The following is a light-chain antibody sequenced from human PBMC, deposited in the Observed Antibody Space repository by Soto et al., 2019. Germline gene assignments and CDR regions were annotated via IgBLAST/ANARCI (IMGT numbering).Light chain of an antibody. J-gene: IGLJ2*01. CDR3: SSYTTSSALV. CDR2: DVA. CDR1: SSDVGGYNY. V-gene: IGLV2-14*03. Sequence: QSALTQPASLSGSPGQSITVSCTGTSSDVGGYNYVSWYQQHPGKAPKLLIYDVAIRPSGVSARFSGSKSGNTASLTISGLQAEDEADYYCSSYTTSSALVFGGGTKVTVL.